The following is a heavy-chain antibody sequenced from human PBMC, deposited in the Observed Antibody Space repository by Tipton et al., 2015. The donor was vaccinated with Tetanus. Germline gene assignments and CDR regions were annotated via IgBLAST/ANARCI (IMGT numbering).Heavy chain of an antibody. V-gene: IGHV3-15*01. CDR1: GFTFKGFTFTNAW. CDR3: TTSGPGASGGDY. J-gene: IGHJ4*02. CDR2: IKSKIDGGAI. Sequence: SLRLSCAASGFTFKGFTFTNAWMSWVRQVPGKGLEWVGRIKSKIDGGAIDYAAPMKERFILSRDDSKNMVFLQMNSLKPEDSAVYYCTTSGPGASGGDYGGQGTLVTVSS. D-gene: IGHD3-16*01.